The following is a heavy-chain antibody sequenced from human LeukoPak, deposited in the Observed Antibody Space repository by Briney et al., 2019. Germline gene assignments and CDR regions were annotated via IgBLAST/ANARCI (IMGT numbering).Heavy chain of an antibody. Sequence: SETLSLTCSVSGASISSYYWSWIRQPPGKGLEWIGYIRYGDSANYNPSLKSRVTISVDKSKNQFSLKLSSATAADTAVYYCARGSGTIFWYYGMDVWGQGTTVTVSS. V-gene: IGHV4-59*12. CDR3: ARGSGTIFWYYGMDV. J-gene: IGHJ6*02. CDR1: GASISSYY. D-gene: IGHD3-9*01. CDR2: IRYGDSA.